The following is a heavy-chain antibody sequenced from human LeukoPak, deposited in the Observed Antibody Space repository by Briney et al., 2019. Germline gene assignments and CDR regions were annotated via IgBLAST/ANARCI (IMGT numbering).Heavy chain of an antibody. CDR1: GGSISCSSYY. Sequence: PSETLSLTCSVSGGSISCSSYYWGWSRQPPGKGLEWIGSIYYSGSTYYNPSLKSRVTISVDTSKNQFSLKLSSVTAADTAVYYCARHGGYSYASPYHFDYWGQGTLVSVSS. J-gene: IGHJ4*02. D-gene: IGHD5-18*01. CDR3: ARHGGYSYASPYHFDY. CDR2: IYYSGST. V-gene: IGHV4-39*01.